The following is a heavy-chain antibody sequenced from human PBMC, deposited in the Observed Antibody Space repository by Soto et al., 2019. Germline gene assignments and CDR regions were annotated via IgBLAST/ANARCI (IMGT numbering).Heavy chain of an antibody. D-gene: IGHD4-17*01. Sequence: SETLSLTCTVSGGSISSSSYYWGWIRQPPGKGLEWIGSIYYSGSTYYNPSLKSRVTISVDTSKNQFSLKLSSVTAADTAMYYCARRYGMTTVNYFDYWGQGTLVTVSS. J-gene: IGHJ4*02. CDR2: IYYSGST. CDR1: GGSISSSSYY. V-gene: IGHV4-39*01. CDR3: ARRYGMTTVNYFDY.